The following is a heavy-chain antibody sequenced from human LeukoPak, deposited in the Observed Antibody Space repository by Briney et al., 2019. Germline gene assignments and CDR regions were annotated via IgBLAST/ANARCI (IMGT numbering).Heavy chain of an antibody. CDR3: ARRELVGSLGY. Sequence: SETLSLTCTVSGGSISSSSYYWGWIRQPPGKGLEWIGSIYYSGSTYYNPSLKSRVTISVDTSKNQFSLKLSSVTAADTAAYYCARRELVGSLGYWGQGTLVTVSS. CDR2: IYYSGST. D-gene: IGHD1-26*01. CDR1: GGSISSSSYY. J-gene: IGHJ4*02. V-gene: IGHV4-39*01.